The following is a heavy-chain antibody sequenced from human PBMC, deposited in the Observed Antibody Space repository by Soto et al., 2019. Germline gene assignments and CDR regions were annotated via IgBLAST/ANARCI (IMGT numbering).Heavy chain of an antibody. V-gene: IGHV3-48*04. J-gene: IGHJ4*02. CDR1: GFTFSSYS. Sequence: GGSLRLSCAASGFTFSSYSMNWVRQAPGKGLEWVSYISSSSSTIYYADSMKGRFTVSRDNAKNSVYLEMNSLSAEDTAVYYCARESEDLTSNFDYWGQGTLVTVSS. CDR2: ISSSSSTI. CDR3: ARESEDLTSNFDY.